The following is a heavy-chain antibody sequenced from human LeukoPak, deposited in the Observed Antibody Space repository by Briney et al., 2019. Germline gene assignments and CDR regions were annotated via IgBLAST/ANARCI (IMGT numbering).Heavy chain of an antibody. J-gene: IGHJ4*02. CDR2: ISWNSGSI. V-gene: IGHV3-9*01. Sequence: GGSLRLSCAASGFTFDDYAMHWVRQAPGKGLEWVSGISWNSGSIGYADSVKGRFTISRDNAKNSLYLQMNSLRAEDTALYYCAKDPGVRDSSGYYNYFDYWGQGTLVTVSS. CDR3: AKDPGVRDSSGYYNYFDY. D-gene: IGHD3-22*01. CDR1: GFTFDDYA.